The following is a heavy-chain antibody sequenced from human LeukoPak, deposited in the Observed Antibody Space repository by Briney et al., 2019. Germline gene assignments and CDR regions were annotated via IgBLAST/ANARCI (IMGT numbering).Heavy chain of an antibody. CDR2: IYPGDSDT. CDR3: ARSQYGSGTYYSKPFDY. D-gene: IGHD3-10*01. CDR1: GYRFSTYW. V-gene: IGHV5-51*01. J-gene: IGHJ4*02. Sequence: GESLKISCKGSGYRFSTYWIGWVRQMHGKGLEWMGIIYPGDSDTRYSPSFQGQVTISADKSISTAYLQWSRLKASDTAMYYCARSQYGSGTYYSKPFDYWGQGTPVTVSS.